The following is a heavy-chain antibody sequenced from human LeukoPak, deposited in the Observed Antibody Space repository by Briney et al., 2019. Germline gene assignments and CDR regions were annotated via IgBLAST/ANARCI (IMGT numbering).Heavy chain of an antibody. CDR3: ALMAARRDGDY. CDR2: ITGSDGRT. CDR1: GFTFSNYA. V-gene: IGHV3-23*01. J-gene: IGHJ4*02. Sequence: PGGSLRLSCAASGFTFSNYAMSWVRQAPGKGLEWVSAITGSDGRTYYADSVKGRFTISRDNSKNTLYLQMNSLRAEDTAVYYCALMAARRDGDYWGQGTLVTVSS. D-gene: IGHD6-6*01.